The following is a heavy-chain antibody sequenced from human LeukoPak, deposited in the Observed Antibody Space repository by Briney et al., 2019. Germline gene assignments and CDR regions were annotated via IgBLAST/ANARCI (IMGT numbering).Heavy chain of an antibody. J-gene: IGHJ3*02. V-gene: IGHV4-34*01. D-gene: IGHD6-19*01. CDR2: INHSGST. CDR1: GGSFSDFS. CDR3: ARPSVSGPDAFDT. Sequence: SETLSLTCAVYGGSFSDFSWSWIRQFPGKGLEWIGEINHSGSTNYNPSLKSRVTISVDTSKNQFSLRLSSVTAADTAVYYCARPSVSGPDAFDTWGQGTMVAVSS.